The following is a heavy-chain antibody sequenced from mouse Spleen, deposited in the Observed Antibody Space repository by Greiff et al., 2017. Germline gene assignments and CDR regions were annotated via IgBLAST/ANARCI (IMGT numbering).Heavy chain of an antibody. CDR1: GFTFSDYG. J-gene: IGHJ1*01. V-gene: IGHV5-15*01. CDR3: ARAYGNYVRDWYFDV. Sequence: EVQVVESGGGLVKPGGSLKLSCAASGFTFSDYGMAWVRQAPGKGPEWVAFISNLAYSIYYADTVTGRFTISRENAKNTLYLEMSSLRSEDTAMYYCARAYGNYVRDWYFDVWGAGTTVTVSS. CDR2: ISNLAYSI. D-gene: IGHD2-1*01.